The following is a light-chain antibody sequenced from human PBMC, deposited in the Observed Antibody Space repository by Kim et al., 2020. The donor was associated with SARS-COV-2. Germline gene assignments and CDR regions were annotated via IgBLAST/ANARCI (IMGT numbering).Light chain of an antibody. CDR3: QHRKT. Sequence: STLSASVGDRVTIACRGSQYITRGLAWYQQKPGKAPKLLIYDASTLDSGVPSRFRGSGSGTEFTLTISSLQPDDFASYYCQHRKTFGQGTKVDIK. V-gene: IGKV1-5*01. CDR2: DAS. J-gene: IGKJ1*01. CDR1: QYITRG.